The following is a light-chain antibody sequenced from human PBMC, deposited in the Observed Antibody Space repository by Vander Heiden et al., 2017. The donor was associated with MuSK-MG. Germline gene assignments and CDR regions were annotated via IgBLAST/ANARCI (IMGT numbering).Light chain of an antibody. V-gene: IGKV3-20*01. CDR2: GAF. CDR1: QSVPHDY. J-gene: IGKJ3*01. CDR3: QQDGTSPRT. Sequence: ETVLTQSPGTLSLSPGERATLSCRASQSVPHDYLAWYQQKPGQAPRLLMYGAFNRAGGIPDRFSGSGSGTDFTLSISRLEPEDFAVYYCQQDGTSPRTFGPGTKVDI.